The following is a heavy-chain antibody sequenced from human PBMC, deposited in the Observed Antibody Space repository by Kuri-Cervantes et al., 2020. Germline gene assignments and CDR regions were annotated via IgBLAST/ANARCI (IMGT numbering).Heavy chain of an antibody. CDR2: THYSGAT. CDR1: GGSISRTNHY. V-gene: IGHV4-39*07. D-gene: IGHD6-19*01. J-gene: IGHJ4*02. CDR3: ARDEYSSGWYSDY. Sequence: GSLRLSCTVSGGSISRTNHYWGWIRQPPGKGLEWIGTTHYSGATYYNPSLKSRVTISVDTSKNQFSLKLSSVTAADTAVYYCARDEYSSGWYSDYWGQGTLVTVSS.